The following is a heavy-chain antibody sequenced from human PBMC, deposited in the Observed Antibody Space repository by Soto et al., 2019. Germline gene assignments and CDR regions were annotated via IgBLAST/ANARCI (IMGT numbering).Heavy chain of an antibody. Sequence: GGSLRLSCAASGFTFSSYGMHWVRQAPGKGLEWVAVISYDGSNKYYADSVKGRFTISRDNSKNTLYLQMNSLRAEDTAVYYCAKQYYYDSSGYWDYWGQGTLVTSPQ. CDR2: ISYDGSNK. CDR3: AKQYYYDSSGYWDY. D-gene: IGHD3-22*01. J-gene: IGHJ4*02. V-gene: IGHV3-30*18. CDR1: GFTFSSYG.